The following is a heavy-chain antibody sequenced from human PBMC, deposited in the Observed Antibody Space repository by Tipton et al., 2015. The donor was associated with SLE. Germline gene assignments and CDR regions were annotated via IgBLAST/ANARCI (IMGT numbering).Heavy chain of an antibody. CDR3: ARHMTDDARGMDV. D-gene: IGHD1-1*01. J-gene: IGHJ6*02. V-gene: IGHV4-39*07. CDR2: IYYSGST. Sequence: LRLSCTVSGGSISSSSYYWGWIRQPPGKGLEWIGSIYYSGSTYYNPSLKSRVTISVDTSKNQFSLKLSSVTAADTAVYYCARHMTDDARGMDVWGQGPTVTVSS. CDR1: GGSISSSSYY.